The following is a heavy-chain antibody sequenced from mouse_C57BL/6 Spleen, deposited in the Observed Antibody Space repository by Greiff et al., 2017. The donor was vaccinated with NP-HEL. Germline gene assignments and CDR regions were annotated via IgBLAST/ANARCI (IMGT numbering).Heavy chain of an antibody. CDR1: GYAFSSSW. J-gene: IGHJ4*01. V-gene: IGHV1-82*01. Sequence: VQLVESGPELVKPGASVKISCKASGYAFSSSWMNWVKQRPGKGLEWIGRIYPGDGDTNYYGKFKGKATLTADKSSSTAYMQLSSLTSEDSAVYFCAREITTVVAIDAMDYWGQGTSVTVSS. CDR2: IYPGDGDT. D-gene: IGHD1-1*01. CDR3: AREITTVVAIDAMDY.